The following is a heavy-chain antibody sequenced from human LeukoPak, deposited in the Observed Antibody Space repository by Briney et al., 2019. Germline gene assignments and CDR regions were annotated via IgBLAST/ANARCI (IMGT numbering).Heavy chain of an antibody. D-gene: IGHD5-18*01. CDR3: ARGAGRYSPHDAFDI. V-gene: IGHV1-18*01. J-gene: IGHJ3*02. Sequence: ASVKVSCKASGGTFSSYAISWVRQAPGQGLEWMGWISAYNGNTNYAQRLQGRVTMTTDTSTSTAYMELGSLRSDDTAVYYCARGAGRYSPHDAFDIWGQGTMVTVSS. CDR1: GGTFSSYA. CDR2: ISAYNGNT.